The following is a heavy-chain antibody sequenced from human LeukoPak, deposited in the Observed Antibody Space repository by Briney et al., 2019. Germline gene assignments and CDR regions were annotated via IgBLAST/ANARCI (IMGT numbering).Heavy chain of an antibody. CDR1: GYRFTSYW. J-gene: IGHJ6*02. D-gene: IGHD6-13*01. CDR2: IDPSGSYI. V-gene: IGHV5-10-1*01. Sequence: GESLKISCKGSGYRFTSYWITWVLQMPGRGLEWMGTIDPSGSYINYSPSFQGHVTISADKSIGTAYLQWSSLKASDTAMYYCARLVPAAGKYFYGMDVWGQGTTVTVSS. CDR3: ARLVPAAGKYFYGMDV.